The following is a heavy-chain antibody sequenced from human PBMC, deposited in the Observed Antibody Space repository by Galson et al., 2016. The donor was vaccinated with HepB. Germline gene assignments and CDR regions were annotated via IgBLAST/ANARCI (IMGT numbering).Heavy chain of an antibody. V-gene: IGHV3-48*02. CDR1: GFTFSSYS. J-gene: IGHJ3*01. Sequence: SLRLSCAASGFTFSSYSMNWVRQAPGKGLEWVSYISRSTPTIHYADSVKGRFTVSRDNAKNSLYLQMNNLRDEDTAVYYCARDPHALDFWGLGTMITVSS. CDR2: ISRSTPTI. CDR3: ARDPHALDF.